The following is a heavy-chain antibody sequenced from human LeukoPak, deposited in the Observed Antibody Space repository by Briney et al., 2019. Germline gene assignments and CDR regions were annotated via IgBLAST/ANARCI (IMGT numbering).Heavy chain of an antibody. J-gene: IGHJ4*02. CDR2: ISGSGSSP. CDR3: AKMGGGWYFFDY. CDR1: GFTFSRYA. Sequence: PGGSLRLSCVASGFTFSRYAMSWVRQAPGKGLEWVSAISGSGSSPWYADSVKGRFFISRDNSKNTLHLQMNSLRAEDTAIYYCAKMGGGWYFFDYWGQGNLATVSS. D-gene: IGHD6-19*01. V-gene: IGHV3-23*01.